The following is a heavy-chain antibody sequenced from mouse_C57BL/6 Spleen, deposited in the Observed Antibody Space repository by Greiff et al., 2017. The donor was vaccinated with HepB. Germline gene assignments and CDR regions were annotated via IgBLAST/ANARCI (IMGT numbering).Heavy chain of an antibody. CDR3: ARIYAGYYGVLWYVDV. V-gene: IGHV1-82*01. D-gene: IGHD2-3*01. CDR2: IYPGDGDT. J-gene: IGHJ1*03. Sequence: VHLVESGPELVKPGASVKISCKASGYAFSSSWMNWVKQRPGKGLEWIGRIYPGDGDTNYNGKFKGKATLTADKSSSPAYMQLSSLTSEDSAVYFCARIYAGYYGVLWYVDVWGTGTTVTVSS. CDR1: GYAFSSSW.